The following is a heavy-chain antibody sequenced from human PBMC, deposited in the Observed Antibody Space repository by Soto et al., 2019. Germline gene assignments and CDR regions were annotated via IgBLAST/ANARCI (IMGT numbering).Heavy chain of an antibody. CDR2: VYYGGST. V-gene: IGHV4-59*01. J-gene: IGHJ4*02. CDR3: ARSKSGSYFRY. Sequence: SETLSLTCTVSGGSISSYYWSWIRQPPGKGLEWIGYVYYGGSTNYNPSLKSRVTISVDTSKNQFSLKLSSVTAADTTVYYCARSKSGSYFRYWGQGTLVTVSS. CDR1: GGSISSYY. D-gene: IGHD1-26*01.